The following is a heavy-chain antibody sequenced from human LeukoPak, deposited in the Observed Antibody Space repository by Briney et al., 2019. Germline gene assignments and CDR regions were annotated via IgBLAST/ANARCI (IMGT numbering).Heavy chain of an antibody. V-gene: IGHV3-30*03. CDR1: GFTFSNYV. CDR3: VRSPTYYNMDV. CDR2: ISYDGRNK. J-gene: IGHJ6*03. Sequence: GGSLRLSCAASGFTFSNYVIHWVRQAPGKGLEWLAVISYDGRNKYYADTVKGRFTISRDHSQSTVDLQMNTLRGADTAVYYCVRSPTYYNMDVWGKGTTVTVSS.